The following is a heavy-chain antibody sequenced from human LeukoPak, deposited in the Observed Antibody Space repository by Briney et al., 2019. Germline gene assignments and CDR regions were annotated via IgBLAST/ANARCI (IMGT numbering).Heavy chain of an antibody. CDR3: ARDAHRSSWIQLYYFDY. CDR2: IKQDGSEK. Sequence: SGGSLRLSCAASGFSFSSYWMSWVRQAPGKGLEWVASIKQDGSEKYYVDSVKGRFTISRDNAKNSLYLQMNSLRAEDTAVYYCARDAHRSSWIQLYYFDYWGQGTLVTVSS. V-gene: IGHV3-7*01. D-gene: IGHD5-18*01. CDR1: GFSFSSYW. J-gene: IGHJ4*02.